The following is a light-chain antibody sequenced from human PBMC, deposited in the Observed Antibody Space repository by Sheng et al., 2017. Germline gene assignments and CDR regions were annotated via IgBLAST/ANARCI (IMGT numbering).Light chain of an antibody. Sequence: DIQMTQSPSSLSASVGDTVTITCRASQSINSHLNWYQQKPGKAPKLVIHAASSIQSGVPSRFSGSGSGTDFTLTISRLEPEDFAVYYCQQYGSSPRTFGQGPRWTSN. J-gene: IGKJ1*01. CDR3: QQYGSSPRT. CDR1: QSINSH. V-gene: IGKV1-39*01. CDR2: AAS.